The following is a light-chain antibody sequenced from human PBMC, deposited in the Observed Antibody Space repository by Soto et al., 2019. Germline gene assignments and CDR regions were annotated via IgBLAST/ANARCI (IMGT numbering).Light chain of an antibody. V-gene: IGLV2-14*01. CDR1: NSDVGGYNY. Sequence: QSALTQPASVSGSPGQSITISCSGTNSDVGGYNYVSWYQQHPSKAPKLMIYDVSYRPSGISNRFSGSKSDNTASLTISGLQAEDEADYYCSSYTTSSLYVFGTGTKLTVL. J-gene: IGLJ1*01. CDR2: DVS. CDR3: SSYTTSSLYV.